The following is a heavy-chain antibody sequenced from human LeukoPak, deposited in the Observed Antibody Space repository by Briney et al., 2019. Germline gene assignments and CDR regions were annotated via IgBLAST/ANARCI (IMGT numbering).Heavy chain of an antibody. CDR1: GYTFTSYA. Sequence: ASVKVSCKASGYTFTSYAMHWVRQAPGQRLEWMGWINAGNGNTKYSQKFQGRVTITRDTSASTAYMELSSPRSEDTAVYYCAAKMVRGVINYYGMDVWGKGTTVTVSS. D-gene: IGHD3-10*01. CDR3: AAKMVRGVINYYGMDV. CDR2: INAGNGNT. V-gene: IGHV1-3*01. J-gene: IGHJ6*04.